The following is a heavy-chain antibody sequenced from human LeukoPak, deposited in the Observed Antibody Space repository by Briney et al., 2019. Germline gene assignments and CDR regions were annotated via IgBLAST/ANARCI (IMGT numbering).Heavy chain of an antibody. Sequence: ASVKVSCKASGYTFTSYYMHWVRQAPGQGLEWMGIINPSGGSASYAQKFQGRVTMTRDMSTSTVYMELSSLRSEDTAVYYCARTYTIFVVGDAFDIWGQGTMVTVSS. CDR1: GYTFTSYY. J-gene: IGHJ3*02. V-gene: IGHV1-46*01. CDR3: ARTYTIFVVGDAFDI. D-gene: IGHD3-3*01. CDR2: INPSGGSA.